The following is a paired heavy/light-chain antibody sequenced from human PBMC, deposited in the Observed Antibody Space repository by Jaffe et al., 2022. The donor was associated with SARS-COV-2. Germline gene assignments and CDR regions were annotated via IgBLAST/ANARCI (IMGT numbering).Light chain of an antibody. J-gene: IGLJ2*01. CDR1: SSNIGAGYD. CDR2: GNN. CDR3: QSYDTSLSGVV. V-gene: IGLV1-40*01. Sequence: QSVLTQPPSVSGAPGQRVTISCTGSSSNIGAGYDVHWYQQLPGTAPKLLIYGNNNRPSGVPDRFSGSKSGTSASLAISGLQAEDEADYYCQSYDTSLSGVVFGGGTKLTVL.
Heavy chain of an antibody. J-gene: IGHJ6*03. D-gene: IGHD1-26*01. CDR2: VSGSSSTI. CDR1: GFTFNNYD. V-gene: IGHV3-48*01. Sequence: EVQLVESGGGLVQPGGSLRLSCAASGFTFNNYDMSWVRQAPGKGLEWVSYVSGSSSTIYYADSVKGRFTISRDNAKNSLYLQMNSLRAEDTAVYYCARGRRSGGYYTDVWGKGTTVTVSS. CDR3: ARGRRSGGYYTDV.